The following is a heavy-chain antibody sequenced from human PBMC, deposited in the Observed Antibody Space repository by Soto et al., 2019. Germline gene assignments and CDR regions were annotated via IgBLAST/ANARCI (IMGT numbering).Heavy chain of an antibody. CDR2: IYYSGST. J-gene: IGHJ5*02. CDR1: GGSISSGGYY. D-gene: IGHD4-17*01. Sequence: QVQLQESGPGLVKPSQTLSLTCTVSGGSISSGGYYWSWIRQHPGKGLEWIGYIYYSGSTYYNQSLKSRVTISVNTSKNQCSLKLSSVTAADTAVYYCARGGDDCGDANWFDPWGQGTLVTVSS. CDR3: ARGGDDCGDANWFDP. V-gene: IGHV4-31*03.